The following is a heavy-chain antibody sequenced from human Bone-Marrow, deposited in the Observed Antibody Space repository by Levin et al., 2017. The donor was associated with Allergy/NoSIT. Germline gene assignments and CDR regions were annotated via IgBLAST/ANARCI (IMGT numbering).Heavy chain of an antibody. D-gene: IGHD2-2*01. CDR1: GYTFTGYS. Sequence: AASVKVSCMASGYTFTGYSIHWVRQAPGQGLEWMGWINPDSGGTSSAQKFQGRVTMTWDTSISTAYMELNRLKSDDTAVYYCARGCSSTSCPNSNWFDLWGQGTPVTVSS. J-gene: IGHJ5*02. CDR3: ARGCSSTSCPNSNWFDL. CDR2: INPDSGGT. V-gene: IGHV1-2*02.